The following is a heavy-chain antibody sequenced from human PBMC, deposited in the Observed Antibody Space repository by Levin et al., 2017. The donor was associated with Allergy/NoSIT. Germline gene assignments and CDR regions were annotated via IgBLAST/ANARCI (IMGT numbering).Heavy chain of an antibody. D-gene: IGHD1-1*01. CDR1: GGSVSSGSYY. Sequence: SETLSLTCTVSGGSVSSGSYYWSWIRQPPGKGLEWIGYIYYSGSTNYNPSLKSRVTISVDTSKNQFSLKLSSVTAADTAVYYCASHANWIDWYFDLWGRGTLVTVSS. V-gene: IGHV4-61*01. CDR3: ASHANWIDWYFDL. J-gene: IGHJ2*01. CDR2: IYYSGST.